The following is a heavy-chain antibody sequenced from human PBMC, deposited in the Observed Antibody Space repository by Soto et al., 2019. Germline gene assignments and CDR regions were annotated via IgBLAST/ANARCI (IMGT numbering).Heavy chain of an antibody. D-gene: IGHD2-15*01. CDR2: ISNTGAKT. J-gene: IGHJ6*03. CDR1: GFTFSDYA. V-gene: IGHV3-23*01. Sequence: EVQLLESGGGLVQPGGSLRLSCAASGFTFSDYALSWVRQAPGEVPEWVSTISNTGAKTYYADSVKGRITVSRDNFKNTLSLQMNSLSAADTAVYYCAKGGNTNNNYYYYMDVWGKGPAVTVSS. CDR3: AKGGNTNNNYYYYMDV.